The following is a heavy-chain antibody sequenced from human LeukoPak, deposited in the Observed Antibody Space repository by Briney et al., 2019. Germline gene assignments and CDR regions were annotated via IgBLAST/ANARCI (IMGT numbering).Heavy chain of an antibody. D-gene: IGHD4-11*01. Sequence: GESLKVSCKASGYTFTGYYMHWVRQAPGQGLEWMGWINPNSGGTNYAQKFQGRVTMTRDTSISTAYMELSRLRSDDTAVYYCARVVTVSDAFGIWGQGTMVTVSS. CDR2: INPNSGGT. CDR1: GYTFTGYY. CDR3: ARVVTVSDAFGI. J-gene: IGHJ3*02. V-gene: IGHV1-2*02.